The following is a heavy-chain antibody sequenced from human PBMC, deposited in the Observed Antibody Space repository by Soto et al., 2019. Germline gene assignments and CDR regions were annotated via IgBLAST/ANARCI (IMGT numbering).Heavy chain of an antibody. CDR2: VSGSSSYI. Sequence: GGSLRLSCEGSGFNFRNFNMIWVRQAPGKGLEWVSSVSGSSSYIYYADSVKGRFAVSRDNANNLVFLQMNGLRPEDTAMYYCARDLRGHYGPWGQGTMVTVSS. D-gene: IGHD4-17*01. CDR3: ARDLRGHYGP. CDR1: GFNFRNFN. J-gene: IGHJ3*01. V-gene: IGHV3-21*06.